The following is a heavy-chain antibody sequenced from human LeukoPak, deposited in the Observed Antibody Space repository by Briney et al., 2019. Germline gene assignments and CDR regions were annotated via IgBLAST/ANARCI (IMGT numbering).Heavy chain of an antibody. CDR2: INTNTGNP. CDR1: GYTFTSSA. J-gene: IGHJ4*02. CDR3: ARQGPGYCSSTSRYGVDY. V-gene: IGHV7-4-1*02. D-gene: IGHD2-2*01. Sequence: ASVKVSCKASGYTFTSSAMNWVRQAPGQGLEWMGWINTNTGNPTYAQGFTGRFVFSLDTSVSTAYLQISSLKAEDTAVYYCARQGPGYCSSTSRYGVDYWGQGTLVTVSS.